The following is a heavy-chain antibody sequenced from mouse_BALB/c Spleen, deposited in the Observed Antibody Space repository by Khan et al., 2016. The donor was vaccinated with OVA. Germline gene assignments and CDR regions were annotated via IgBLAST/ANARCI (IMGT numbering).Heavy chain of an antibody. CDR3: ARDGNYFYAMDY. CDR2: IDPANGNT. J-gene: IGHJ4*01. V-gene: IGHV14-3*02. D-gene: IGHD2-1*01. Sequence: MQLEESGAELVKPGASVKLSCTASGFNIKDTYMHWVKQRPEQGLEWIGRIDPANGNTKYDPKFQGKATITADTSSNTAYLQLSSLTSEDTAVHYCARDGNYFYAMDYLGQGTSVTVSS. CDR1: GFNIKDTY.